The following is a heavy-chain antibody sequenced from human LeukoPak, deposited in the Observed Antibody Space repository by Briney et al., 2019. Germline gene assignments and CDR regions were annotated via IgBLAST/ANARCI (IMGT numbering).Heavy chain of an antibody. Sequence: PSETLSLTCTVSGGSISSSSYYWGWIRQPPGKGLEWIGSIYYSGSTYYNPSLKSRVTISVDTSKNQFSLKLSSVTAADTAVYYCARSILDYYDSSGYYMDVWGKGTTVTISS. CDR2: IYYSGST. J-gene: IGHJ6*03. CDR1: GGSISSSSYY. D-gene: IGHD3-22*01. V-gene: IGHV4-39*01. CDR3: ARSILDYYDSSGYYMDV.